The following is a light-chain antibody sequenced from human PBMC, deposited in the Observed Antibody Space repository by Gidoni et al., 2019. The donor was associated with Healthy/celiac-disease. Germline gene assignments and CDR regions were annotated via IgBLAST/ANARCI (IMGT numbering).Light chain of an antibody. CDR2: AAS. V-gene: IGKV1-39*01. CDR1: QSISSY. CDR3: QQSYRTLYT. J-gene: IGKJ2*01. Sequence: DIQMTQSPSSLSASVGDRVTITCRASQSISSYLNWYQQKPGKAPQLLIYAASSLQSGVPSRFSGSGSGTDFTLTISSLQPEDFATYYCQQSYRTLYTFGQGTKLEIK.